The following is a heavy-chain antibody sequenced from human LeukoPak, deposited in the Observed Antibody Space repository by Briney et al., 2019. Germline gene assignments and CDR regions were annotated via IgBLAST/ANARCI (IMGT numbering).Heavy chain of an antibody. CDR1: GYTFTNYA. V-gene: IGHV7-4-1*02. J-gene: IGHJ4*02. D-gene: IGHD3-9*01. CDR3: ARGGELRYFDWLSIDY. Sequence: ASVKVSCKASGYTFTNYAMNWVRQAPGQGLEWMGWINTNTGNPTYAQGFTGRFVFSLDTSVSTAYLQISSLKPEDTAVYYCARGGELRYFDWLSIDYWGQGTLVTVSS. CDR2: INTNTGNP.